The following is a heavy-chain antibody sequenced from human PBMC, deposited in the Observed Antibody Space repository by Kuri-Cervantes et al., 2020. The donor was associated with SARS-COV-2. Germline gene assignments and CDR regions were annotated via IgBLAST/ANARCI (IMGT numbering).Heavy chain of an antibody. CDR1: RGSIRITSYY. D-gene: IGHD5-12*01. Sequence: SETLSLTCTVSRGSIRITSYYWGWIRQSPGKGLEWIGSISYSGTTYYNPSLKSRVTMSVHTSKSQFSLKLSSVTAADTAVYYCARYSGYVDIWGQGTMVTVSS. V-gene: IGHV4-39*07. J-gene: IGHJ3*02. CDR3: ARYSGYVDI. CDR2: ISYSGTT.